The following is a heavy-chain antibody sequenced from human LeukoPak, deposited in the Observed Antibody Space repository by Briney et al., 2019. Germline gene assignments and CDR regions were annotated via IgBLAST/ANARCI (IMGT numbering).Heavy chain of an antibody. V-gene: IGHV4-59*01. D-gene: IGHD5-18*01. Sequence: SETLSLTCTVSGGSISSYYWSWVRQPPGKGLEWIGYIYYSGSTNYNPSLKSRVTISVDTSKNQFSLKLSSVTAEDTAVYYCARMTASGRDNWFDPWGQGTLVTVSS. CDR1: GGSISSYY. CDR2: IYYSGST. CDR3: ARMTASGRDNWFDP. J-gene: IGHJ5*02.